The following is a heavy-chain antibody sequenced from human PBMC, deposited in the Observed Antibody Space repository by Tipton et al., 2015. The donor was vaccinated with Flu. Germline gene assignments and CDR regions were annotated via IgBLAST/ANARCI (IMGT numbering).Heavy chain of an antibody. D-gene: IGHD3-10*02. CDR2: IYSSGST. J-gene: IGHJ4*02. Sequence: TLSLTCTVSGGSLSSFYWSWIRQPAGKGLEWIGRIYSSGSTKYSPAFKSRVTLSVDTSKNQFSLNLSSVTASDTALYFCARCSGSETDVIYDYWGQGTLVTVSS. CDR3: ARCSGSETDVIYDY. CDR1: GGSLSSFY. V-gene: IGHV4-4*07.